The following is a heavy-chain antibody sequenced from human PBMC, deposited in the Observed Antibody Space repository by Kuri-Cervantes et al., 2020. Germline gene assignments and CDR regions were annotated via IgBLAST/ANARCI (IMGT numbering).Heavy chain of an antibody. J-gene: IGHJ6*03. CDR2: LSGSGGSS. V-gene: IGHV3-23*01. CDR1: GFPFSSSA. CDR3: AKDGGRGVTYYYDSSGSGDMDV. Sequence: GGSLRLSCEVSGFPFSSSAMTWVRQAPGKGLEWVSSLSGSGGSSYYADSVKGRFTISRDNSKNTLYLQMNSLRAEDTAVYYCAKDGGRGVTYYYDSSGSGDMDVWGKGTTVTVSS. D-gene: IGHD3-22*01.